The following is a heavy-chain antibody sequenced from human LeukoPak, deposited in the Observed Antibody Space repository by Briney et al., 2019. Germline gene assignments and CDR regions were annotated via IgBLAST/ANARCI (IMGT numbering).Heavy chain of an antibody. CDR1: GFTFSSYA. D-gene: IGHD2-2*01. V-gene: IGHV3-23*01. CDR2: ISGSGGST. J-gene: IGHJ4*02. CDR3: ARYCSSTSCSRGFDY. Sequence: PGGSLRLSCAASGFTFSSYAMSWVRQAPGKGLEWVSAISGSGGSTYYADSVKGRFTISRDNPKNTLYLQMNSLRAEDTAVYYCARYCSSTSCSRGFDYWGQGTLVTVSS.